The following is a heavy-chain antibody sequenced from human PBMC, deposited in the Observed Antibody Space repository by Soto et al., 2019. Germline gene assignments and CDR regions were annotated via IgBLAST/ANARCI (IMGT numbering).Heavy chain of an antibody. Sequence: GGSLRLSCAASGFTFNSYAMSWVRQAPGKGLEWVSAISGSGGSTYYADSVKGRFTISRDNSKNTLYLQMNSLRAEDTAVYYCAKDGGYYDSSGYSVPGNWFDPWGQGTLVTVSS. CDR2: ISGSGGST. CDR1: GFTFNSYA. D-gene: IGHD3-22*01. J-gene: IGHJ5*02. V-gene: IGHV3-23*01. CDR3: AKDGGYYDSSGYSVPGNWFDP.